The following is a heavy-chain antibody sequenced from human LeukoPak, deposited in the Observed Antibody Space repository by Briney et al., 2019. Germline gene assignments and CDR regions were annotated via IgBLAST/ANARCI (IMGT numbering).Heavy chain of an antibody. D-gene: IGHD4-11*01. V-gene: IGHV3-48*02. CDR1: GFTFSSYS. J-gene: IGHJ6*02. Sequence: GGSLRLSCAASGFTFSSYSMNWVRQAPGKGLEWLSYITSNSDTAYYADSVKGRFSTSRDNAQNSLYLLLNSLRDEDTAVYYCARDWEDHSNPYYYYGMDVWGQGTTVTVSS. CDR2: ITSNSDTA. CDR3: ARDWEDHSNPYYYYGMDV.